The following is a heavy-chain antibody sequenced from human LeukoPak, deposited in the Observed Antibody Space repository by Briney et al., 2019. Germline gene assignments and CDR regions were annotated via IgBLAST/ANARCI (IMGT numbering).Heavy chain of an antibody. V-gene: IGHV3-43D*03. CDR3: ARETYCGGDCQNAYFDY. Sequence: GGSLRHSCAASGFTFDDYAMHWVRQAPGKGLEWVSLISWDGGSSYYADSVKGRFTISRDNSKNSLYLQMNSLRAEDTALYYCARETYCGGDCQNAYFDYWGQGTLVTVSS. D-gene: IGHD2-21*01. CDR2: ISWDGGSS. J-gene: IGHJ4*02. CDR1: GFTFDDYA.